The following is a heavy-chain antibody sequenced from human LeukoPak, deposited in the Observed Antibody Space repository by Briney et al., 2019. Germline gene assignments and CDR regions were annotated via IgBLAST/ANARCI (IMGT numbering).Heavy chain of an antibody. V-gene: IGHV5-51*01. CDR1: GYSFTSYW. CDR2: IYPGDSDT. CDR3: ARHGDMITFGGVIDPFDY. J-gene: IGHJ4*02. Sequence: GESLKISCKGSGYSFTSYWIGWVRQMPGKGLGWMGIIYPGDSDTRYSPSFQGQVTISADKSISTAYLQWSSLKASDTAMYYCARHGDMITFGGVIDPFDYWGQGTLVTVSS. D-gene: IGHD3-16*02.